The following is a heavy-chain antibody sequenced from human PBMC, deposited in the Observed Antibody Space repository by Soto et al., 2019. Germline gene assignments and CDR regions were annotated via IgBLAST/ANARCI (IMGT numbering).Heavy chain of an antibody. D-gene: IGHD6-19*01. CDR2: MYGGGTT. CDR1: GFAVSSKY. CDR3: VQTTGWPGFAF. J-gene: IGHJ4*02. Sequence: EVQLVESGGGLIQPGGSLRLSCAASGFAVSSKYMTWVRQAPGKGLEWVSVMYGGGTTEYADSVKARLTISSETSKNTLYLQMNSMRAEYKAMYYCVQTTGWPGFAFCGKGTLVPVSS. V-gene: IGHV3-53*01.